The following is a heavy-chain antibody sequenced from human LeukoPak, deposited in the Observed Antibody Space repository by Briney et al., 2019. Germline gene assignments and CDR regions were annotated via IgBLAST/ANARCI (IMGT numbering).Heavy chain of an antibody. CDR2: VDSKSGGT. Sequence: ASAKVSCKASGYTFTGYYMHWVRQAPGQGFEWLGRVDSKSGGTNYAQKFQGRVTMTRDTSISTVYMQLISLRSDDTAVYYCAREMNYDDYRTSDYWGQGTLVTVSS. CDR1: GYTFTGYY. J-gene: IGHJ4*02. V-gene: IGHV1-2*02. CDR3: AREMNYDDYRTSDY. D-gene: IGHD4-17*01.